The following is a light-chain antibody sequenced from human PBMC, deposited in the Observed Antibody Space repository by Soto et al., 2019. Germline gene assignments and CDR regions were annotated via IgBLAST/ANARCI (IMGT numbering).Light chain of an antibody. CDR2: GAS. CDR1: QDIRRRY. Sequence: DIVLTQSPGALSGSPGAGATLSCRASQDIRRRYLAWYQQKPGQAPRLLIYGASSRATGIPDRLRGSGSGTDFTLTITRLEPEDFAVYYCQHYDNSLSFGGGTKVEIK. J-gene: IGKJ4*01. CDR3: QHYDNSLS. V-gene: IGKV3-20*01.